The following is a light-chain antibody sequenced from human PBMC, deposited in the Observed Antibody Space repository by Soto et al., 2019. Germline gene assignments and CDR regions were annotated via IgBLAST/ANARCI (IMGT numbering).Light chain of an antibody. Sequence: QSVLTQPASVSGSPGQSITISCTATSSDVGGYNFVSWYQHHPGKAPKVMIYEVSNRPSGVSNRFSGSKSGNTASLTISGLQDEDEAVYYCSSYTSSSSLFGGGTQLTVL. CDR1: SSDVGGYNF. CDR2: EVS. J-gene: IGLJ7*01. CDR3: SSYTSSSSL. V-gene: IGLV2-14*01.